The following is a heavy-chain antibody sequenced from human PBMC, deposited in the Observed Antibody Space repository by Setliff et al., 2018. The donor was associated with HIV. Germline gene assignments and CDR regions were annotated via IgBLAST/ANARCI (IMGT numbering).Heavy chain of an antibody. Sequence: ASVKVSCKASGYTFTSYYMHWVRQAPGQGLEWMGIINPSSGSTTYAQKFQGRVTMTRDTSTSTVYMELSSLRSDDTAVYYCAKVMSITMVRGVLGNWGQGTTVTVSS. V-gene: IGHV1-46*01. J-gene: IGHJ6*02. CDR3: AKVMSITMVRGVLGN. CDR2: INPSSGST. D-gene: IGHD3-10*01. CDR1: GYTFTSYY.